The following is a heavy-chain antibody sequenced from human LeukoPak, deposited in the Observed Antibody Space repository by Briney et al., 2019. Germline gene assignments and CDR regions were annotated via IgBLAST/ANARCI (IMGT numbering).Heavy chain of an antibody. D-gene: IGHD3-10*01. V-gene: IGHV4-61*08. CDR2: IYYSGST. J-gene: IGHJ4*02. Sequence: PSETLSLTCTVSGGSISSGDYYWSWIRQPPGKGLEWIGYIYYSGSTNYNPSLKSRVTISVDTSKNQFSLKLSSVTAADTAVYYCARGVLMVRGVIFDYWGQGTLVTVSS. CDR1: GGSISSGDYY. CDR3: ARGVLMVRGVIFDY.